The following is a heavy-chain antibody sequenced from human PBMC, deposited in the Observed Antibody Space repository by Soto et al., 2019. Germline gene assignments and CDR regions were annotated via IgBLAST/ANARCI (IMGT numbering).Heavy chain of an antibody. J-gene: IGHJ4*02. D-gene: IGHD3-3*01. Sequence: GGSLRLSCAASGFTFSSYAMSWVRQAPGKGLEWVSAISGSGGSTYHADSVKGRFTISRDNSKNTLYLQMNSLRAEDTAVYYCAKVSYYDFWSGYNGHYFDYWGQGTLVTVSS. CDR3: AKVSYYDFWSGYNGHYFDY. CDR2: ISGSGGST. V-gene: IGHV3-23*01. CDR1: GFTFSSYA.